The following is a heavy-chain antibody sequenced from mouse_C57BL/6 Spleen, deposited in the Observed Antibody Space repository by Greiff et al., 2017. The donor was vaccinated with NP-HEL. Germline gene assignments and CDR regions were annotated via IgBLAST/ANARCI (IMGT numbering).Heavy chain of an antibody. J-gene: IGHJ1*03. CDR1: GYTFTSYW. V-gene: IGHV1-55*01. CDR2: IYPGSGST. CDR3: ARSGYGSSYGWYFDV. D-gene: IGHD1-1*01. Sequence: QVQLQQSGAELVKPGASVKMSCKASGYTFTSYWITWVKQRPGQGLEWIGDIYPGSGSTNYNEKFKSKATLTVDTSSSTAYMQLSSLTSEDSAVYYCARSGYGSSYGWYFDVWGTGTTVTVSS.